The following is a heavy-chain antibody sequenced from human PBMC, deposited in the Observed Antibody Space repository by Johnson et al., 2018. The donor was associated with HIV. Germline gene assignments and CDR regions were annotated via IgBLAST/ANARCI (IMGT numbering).Heavy chain of an antibody. Sequence: VQLVESGGGVVRPGGSLRLSCAASGFTFDDYGMSWVRQVPGKGLEWVSGINWNGGTTGYADSVKGRFTISRDNSKNTLYVQMNSLRVEDTAVYYCAKDPTPWGSYPLDAFDIWGQGTMVTVSS. CDR1: GFTFDDYG. D-gene: IGHD3-16*02. J-gene: IGHJ3*02. V-gene: IGHV3-20*04. CDR3: AKDPTPWGSYPLDAFDI. CDR2: INWNGGTT.